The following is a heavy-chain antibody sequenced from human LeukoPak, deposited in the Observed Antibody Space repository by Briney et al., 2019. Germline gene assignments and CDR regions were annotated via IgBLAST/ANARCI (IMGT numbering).Heavy chain of an antibody. D-gene: IGHD4-17*01. V-gene: IGHV5-51*01. Sequence: GDSLKISCQGSGYSFSDYWLGGVRQMPGKGLEWRGIIFPGDSDTRYSPSFQGQVTISADKSIDTASLQWSSLKASDTAMYFGARGYDYGDYVEYFDYWGQGTLVTVSS. CDR3: ARGYDYGDYVEYFDY. CDR2: IFPGDSDT. J-gene: IGHJ4*02. CDR1: GYSFSDYW.